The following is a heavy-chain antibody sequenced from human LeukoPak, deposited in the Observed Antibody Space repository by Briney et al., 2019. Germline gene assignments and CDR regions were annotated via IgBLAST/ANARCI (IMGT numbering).Heavy chain of an antibody. CDR2: ISSYDGDT. J-gene: IGHJ6*02. V-gene: IGHV1-18*01. Sequence: GASVKVSCKASGYSFSSFGITWVRQAPGQGLEWIGWISSYDGDTNYAEKYQTRVTMSRDPATSTAYMELRSLTSDDTAVYYCARDPIVVGVNISRYYGLDVWGQGTTVTVSS. CDR1: GYSFSSFG. CDR3: ARDPIVVGVNISRYYGLDV. D-gene: IGHD2-15*01.